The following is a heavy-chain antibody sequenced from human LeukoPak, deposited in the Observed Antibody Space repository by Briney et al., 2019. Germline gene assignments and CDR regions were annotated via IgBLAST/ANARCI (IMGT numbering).Heavy chain of an antibody. Sequence: SETLSLTCTVSGGSISSSSYYWGWIRQPPGKGLEWIGSIYYSGSTYYNPSLKSRVTISVDTSKNQFSLKLSSVTAADTAVYYCANIVAGGLYFDYWGQGTMVTVSS. D-gene: IGHD6-13*01. CDR2: IYYSGST. V-gene: IGHV4-39*07. CDR3: ANIVAGGLYFDY. J-gene: IGHJ4*03. CDR1: GGSISSSSYY.